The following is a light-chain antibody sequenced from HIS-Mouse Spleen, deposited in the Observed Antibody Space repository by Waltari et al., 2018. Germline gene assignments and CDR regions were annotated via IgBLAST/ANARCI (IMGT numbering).Light chain of an antibody. CDR1: RSDVGSYNL. Sequence: QSALTQPASVSGSTGQSITSSCTGTRSDVGSYNLLSGYQQHPGKAPKLMIYEGSKRPLRVSNRFAGSQSGSSASLAIRGLRSQEEADYYCAAWDDSLSGPVFGGGTKLTVL. CDR3: AAWDDSLSGPV. J-gene: IGLJ3*02. V-gene: IGLV2-14*02. CDR2: EGS.